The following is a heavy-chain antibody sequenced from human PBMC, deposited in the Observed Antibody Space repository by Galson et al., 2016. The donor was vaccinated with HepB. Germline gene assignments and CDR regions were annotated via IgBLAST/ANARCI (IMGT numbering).Heavy chain of an antibody. D-gene: IGHD3-10*01. CDR1: GDSVSTNSAA. CDR3: ARSRVGLKASFDS. CDR2: TYYMSKWYN. Sequence: CAISGDSVSTNSAAWNWIRQSPSRGLEWLGRTYYMSKWYNDYAVSVKSRITINPGTSKNQFSLQLNSVTPDDTAVYYCARSRVGLKASFDSWGQGTLVTVSS. J-gene: IGHJ4*02. V-gene: IGHV6-1*01.